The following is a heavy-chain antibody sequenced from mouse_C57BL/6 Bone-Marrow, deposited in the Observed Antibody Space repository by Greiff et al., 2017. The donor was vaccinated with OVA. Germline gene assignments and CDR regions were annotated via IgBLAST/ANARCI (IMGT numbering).Heavy chain of an antibody. CDR3: ARRAGGYYGSSFDY. V-gene: IGHV5-4*01. D-gene: IGHD1-1*01. Sequence: EVHLVESGGGLVKPGGSLKLSCAASGFTFSSYAMSWVRQTPEKRLEWVATISDGGSYTYYPDNVKGRFTISRDNAKNNLYLQMSHLKSEDTAMYYCARRAGGYYGSSFDYWGQGTTLTVSS. CDR2: ISDGGSYT. J-gene: IGHJ2*01. CDR1: GFTFSSYA.